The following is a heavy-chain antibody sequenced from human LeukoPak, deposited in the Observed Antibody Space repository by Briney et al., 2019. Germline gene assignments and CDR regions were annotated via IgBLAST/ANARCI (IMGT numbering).Heavy chain of an antibody. J-gene: IGHJ4*02. CDR2: IYHGGST. CDR1: GGSIRTSDYY. Sequence: PSETLSLTCTVSGGSIRTSDYYRGWIRQPPGKGLELIGNIYHGGSTYYTPSLRSRVTMSVDTSKNQFSLKLNSVTAADTAVYYCARTPPGPDYRCWGQGILVTVSS. CDR3: ARTPPGPDYRC. D-gene: IGHD1-14*01. V-gene: IGHV4-39*07.